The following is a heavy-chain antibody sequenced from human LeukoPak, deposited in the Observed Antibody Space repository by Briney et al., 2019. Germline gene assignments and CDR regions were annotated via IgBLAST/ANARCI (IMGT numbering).Heavy chain of an antibody. J-gene: IGHJ6*02. Sequence: GGSLRLPCAASGFTFSSYGMHWVRQAPGKGLEWVAVISYDGSNKYYADSVKGRFTISRDNSKNTLYLQMNSLRAEDTAVYYCAKDTGQWLVRIYYYYGMDVWGQGTTVTVSS. V-gene: IGHV3-30*18. D-gene: IGHD6-19*01. CDR2: ISYDGSNK. CDR1: GFTFSSYG. CDR3: AKDTGQWLVRIYYYYGMDV.